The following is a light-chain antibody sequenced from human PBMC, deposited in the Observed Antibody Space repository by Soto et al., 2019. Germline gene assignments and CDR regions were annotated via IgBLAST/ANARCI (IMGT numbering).Light chain of an antibody. V-gene: IGKV1-5*03. CDR3: QQYNIYWT. CDR2: KAS. Sequence: DIQMTQSPSTLSASVGDRVTITCRASQSISSWLAWYQQKPGKAPKLLIYKASSLESGVPSRFSGSGSGTEFTLTISSLQTDDFATYYCQQYNIYWTFGQGTKVEI. J-gene: IGKJ1*01. CDR1: QSISSW.